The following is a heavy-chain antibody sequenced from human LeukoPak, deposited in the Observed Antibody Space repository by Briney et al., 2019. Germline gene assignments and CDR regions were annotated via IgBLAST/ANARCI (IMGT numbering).Heavy chain of an antibody. V-gene: IGHV1-69*13. D-gene: IGHD6-6*01. CDR3: ALAARPVAAAAPDY. J-gene: IGHJ4*02. CDR2: IIPIFGTA. Sequence: AASVKVSCKASGGTFSSYAISWVRQAPGQGLEWMGRIIPIFGTANYAQKFQGRITITADESTSTAYMELSSLRSEDTAVYYCALAARPVAAAAPDYWGQGTLVTVSS. CDR1: GGTFSSYA.